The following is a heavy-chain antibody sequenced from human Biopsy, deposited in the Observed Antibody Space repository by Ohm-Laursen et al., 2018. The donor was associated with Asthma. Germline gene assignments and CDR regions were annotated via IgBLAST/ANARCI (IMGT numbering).Heavy chain of an antibody. CDR2: ISYGGKT. D-gene: IGHD3-3*01. J-gene: IGHJ6*02. Sequence: SDTLSLTCTVSGGSMTPTSHYWDWIRQAPGKGLEWIGYISYGGKTSYNPSLKNRVTISRDTSKNQFSLRLTSVTAADTAVYFCARRITIFGVVQKDPGMDAWGQGTTVIVSS. CDR3: ARRITIFGVVQKDPGMDA. V-gene: IGHV4-39*01. CDR1: GGSMTPTSHY.